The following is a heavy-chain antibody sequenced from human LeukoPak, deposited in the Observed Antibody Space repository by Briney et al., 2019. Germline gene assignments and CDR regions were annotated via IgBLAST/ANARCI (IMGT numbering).Heavy chain of an antibody. J-gene: IGHJ4*02. D-gene: IGHD3-3*01. CDR1: GYAFTSYA. CDR2: INAGNGNT. V-gene: IGHV1-3*01. Sequence: ASVKVSCKASGYAFTSYAMHWVRQAPGQRLEWMGWINAGNGNTKYSQKFQGRVTITRDTSASTAYMELSSLRSEDTAVYYCAREGLYDFEGFDYWGQGTLVTVSS. CDR3: AREGLYDFEGFDY.